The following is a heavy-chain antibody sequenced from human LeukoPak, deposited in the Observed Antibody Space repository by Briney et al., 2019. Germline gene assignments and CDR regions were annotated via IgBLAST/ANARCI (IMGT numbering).Heavy chain of an antibody. Sequence: GGSLRLSCAASGFTFSSYSMTWVRQAPGKGLEWVSYITSSSGTIYYVESVKGRFTISRDNAKNSLYLQMNSLRAEDTAVYYCARVSGSYAISDYWGQGALVTVSP. CDR3: ARVSGSYAISDY. CDR1: GFTFSSYS. V-gene: IGHV3-48*01. D-gene: IGHD1-26*01. J-gene: IGHJ4*02. CDR2: ITSSSGTI.